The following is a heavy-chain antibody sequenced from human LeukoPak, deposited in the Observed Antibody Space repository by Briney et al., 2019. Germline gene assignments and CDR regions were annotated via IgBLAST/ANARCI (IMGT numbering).Heavy chain of an antibody. D-gene: IGHD2-15*01. J-gene: IGHJ4*02. CDR1: GFTVSSNY. CDR3: AKGDDIVVVVAATDYFDY. Sequence: PGGSLRLSCAASGFTVSSNYMSWVRQAPGKGLEWVAVISYDGSNKYYADSVKGRFTISRDNSKNTLYLQMNSLRAEDTAVYYCAKGDDIVVVVAATDYFDYWGQGTLVTVSS. CDR2: ISYDGSNK. V-gene: IGHV3-30*18.